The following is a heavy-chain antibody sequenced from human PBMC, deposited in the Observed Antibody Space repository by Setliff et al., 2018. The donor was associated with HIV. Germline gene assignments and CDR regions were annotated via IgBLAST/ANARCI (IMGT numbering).Heavy chain of an antibody. Sequence: PSETLSLTCAVSGYSISSGYYWGWIRQPPGKGLEWMGSIYHSGSTYYTPSLNSRVTISVDTSKNQFSLKLSSVTAADTAVYYCARSLTSTTMTVVFMGLGAFDIWGQGTMVT. J-gene: IGHJ3*02. CDR1: GYSISSGYY. CDR2: IYHSGST. CDR3: ARSLTSTTMTVVFMGLGAFDI. V-gene: IGHV4-38-2*01. D-gene: IGHD3-22*01.